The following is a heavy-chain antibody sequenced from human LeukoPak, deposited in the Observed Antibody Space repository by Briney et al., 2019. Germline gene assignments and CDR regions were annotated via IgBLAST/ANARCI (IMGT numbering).Heavy chain of an antibody. CDR2: ISGSGGST. V-gene: IGHV3-23*01. CDR3: AKRVGGYYYYYYMDV. Sequence: PGGSLRLSCAASGFTFSSYAMSWVRQAPGKGLEWVSAISGSGGSTYYADSVKGRFTISRDNSKNTLYLQMNSLRAEDTAVYYCAKRVGGYYYYYYMDVWGKGTTVTVSS. J-gene: IGHJ6*03. CDR1: GFTFSSYA. D-gene: IGHD2-2*01.